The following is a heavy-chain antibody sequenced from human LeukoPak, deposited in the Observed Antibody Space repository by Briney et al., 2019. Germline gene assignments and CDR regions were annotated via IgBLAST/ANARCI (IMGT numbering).Heavy chain of an antibody. CDR2: ISYDGSNK. J-gene: IGHJ4*02. V-gene: IGHV3-30*03. CDR1: GFTFTSYG. Sequence: GGSLRLSCAASGFTFTSYGMHWVRQAPGKGLDWVAVISYDGSNKYYADSVKGRFTISRDNSKNTLYLQMNSLRAEDTAVYYCARVPARDGYNFGYYFDYWGQGTLVTVSS. D-gene: IGHD5-24*01. CDR3: ARVPARDGYNFGYYFDY.